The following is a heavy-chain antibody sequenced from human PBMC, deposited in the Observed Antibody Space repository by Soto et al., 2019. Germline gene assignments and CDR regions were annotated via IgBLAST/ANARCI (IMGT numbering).Heavy chain of an antibody. J-gene: IGHJ4*02. CDR3: AGVHCGGDCYPVY. Sequence: QVQLVQSGAEGKKPGSSVKVSCKASGGTFSSYAISWVRQAPGQGLEWMGGITPIFGTANYAQKFQGRVTITADESTSTAYMELSSLRSEYTAGFYWAGVHCGGDCYPVYWGQGTLVTVSP. V-gene: IGHV1-69*12. CDR2: ITPIFGTA. D-gene: IGHD2-21*02. CDR1: GGTFSSYA.